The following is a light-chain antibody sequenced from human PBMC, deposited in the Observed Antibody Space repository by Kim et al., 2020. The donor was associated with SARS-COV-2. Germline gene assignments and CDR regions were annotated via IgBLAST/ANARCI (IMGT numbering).Light chain of an antibody. CDR2: AAS. J-gene: IGKJ1*01. Sequence: ATVGDRVTITCRASQSVSTYVNWYQQKPGTAPNLLIYAASTLQGGVPSRFSGSGSGTDFTLTISSLQPEDFATYYCQQSYSTPQTFGQGTKVDIK. CDR3: QQSYSTPQT. CDR1: QSVSTY. V-gene: IGKV1-39*01.